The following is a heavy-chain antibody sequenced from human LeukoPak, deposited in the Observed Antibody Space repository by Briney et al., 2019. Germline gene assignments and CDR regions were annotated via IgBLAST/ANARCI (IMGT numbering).Heavy chain of an antibody. Sequence: PSETLSLTCTVSGGSISSGDYYLSWIRQHPGKGLEWIGYIYYSGSTYYNPSLKSRVTISVDTSKNQFSLNLNSVTAADTAVYYCASGREIIATLSYWGQGTLVTVSS. D-gene: IGHD5-12*01. CDR2: IYYSGST. V-gene: IGHV4-31*03. CDR1: GGSISSGDYY. J-gene: IGHJ4*02. CDR3: ASGREIIATLSY.